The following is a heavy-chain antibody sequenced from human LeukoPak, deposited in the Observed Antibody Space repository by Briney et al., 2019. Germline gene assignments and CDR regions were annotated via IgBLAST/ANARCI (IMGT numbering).Heavy chain of an antibody. CDR2: IHPEGNEK. CDR1: GFTFSNFW. J-gene: IGHJ4*02. D-gene: IGHD1-1*01. Sequence: GGSLRLSCAVSGFTFSNFWMSWIRQAPGRGLEWVANIHPEGNEKYHVESVKGRFTISRDNAKNLLFLQMNGLRVEDTAVYYCARGDDFSGDHWGQGTLVTDSS. V-gene: IGHV3-7*04. CDR3: ARGDDFSGDH.